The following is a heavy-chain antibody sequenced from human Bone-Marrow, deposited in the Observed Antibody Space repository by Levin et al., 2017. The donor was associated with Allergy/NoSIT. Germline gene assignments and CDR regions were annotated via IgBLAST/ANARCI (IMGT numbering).Heavy chain of an antibody. D-gene: IGHD4-17*01. V-gene: IGHV3-74*01. Sequence: PGGSLRLSCAASGFTLSRDWMHWVRQAPGKGLVWVSRINSDGTSTNYAESVKGRFTISRDNAKNTLYLQMNSLRDEDTAVYYCTRGREGHYGWFDPWGQGTLVTVSS. J-gene: IGHJ5*02. CDR2: INSDGTST. CDR3: TRGREGHYGWFDP. CDR1: GFTLSRDW.